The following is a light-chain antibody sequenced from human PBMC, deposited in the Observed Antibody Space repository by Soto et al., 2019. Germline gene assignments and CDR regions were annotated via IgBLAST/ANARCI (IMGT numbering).Light chain of an antibody. CDR3: QQYGNSPRYS. J-gene: IGKJ2*03. Sequence: EIVLTQSPGTLSLSPGERVTLACRASQSVSSNYLAWYQQKPGQAPRLLIYATSSRATGIPDRFSGSGSGTDFTLTINRLEPEDFAVYYCQQYGNSPRYSFGQGTSLEIK. CDR1: QSVSSNY. V-gene: IGKV3-20*01. CDR2: ATS.